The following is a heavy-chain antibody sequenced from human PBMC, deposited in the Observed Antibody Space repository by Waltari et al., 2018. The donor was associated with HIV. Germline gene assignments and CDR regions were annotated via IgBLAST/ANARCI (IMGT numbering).Heavy chain of an antibody. J-gene: IGHJ2*01. CDR2: IIPILGIA. V-gene: IGHV1-69*04. CDR1: GGTFSSYA. CDR3: ATHHVSGREWYFDL. Sequence: QVQLVQSGAEVKKPGSSVKVSCKASGGTFSSYAISWVRQAPGQGLEWMGRIIPILGIANYAQKFQGRVTITADKSTSTAYMELSSLRSEDTAVYYCATHHVSGREWYFDLWGHGTLVTVSS.